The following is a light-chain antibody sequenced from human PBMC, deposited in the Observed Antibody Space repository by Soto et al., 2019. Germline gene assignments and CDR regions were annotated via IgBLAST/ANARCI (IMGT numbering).Light chain of an antibody. J-gene: IGLJ2*01. V-gene: IGLV4-69*01. CDR2: VKSDGSH. Sequence: QLVLTQSPSASASLGASVKLTCTLSSGHGNYVIAWHQQQPEKGPRYLMKVKSDGSHSKGDGIPDRFSGSSSGAERYLAISSLQSGDEADYFCQTWDTGIVVFGGGTKLTVL. CDR1: SGHGNYV. CDR3: QTWDTGIVV.